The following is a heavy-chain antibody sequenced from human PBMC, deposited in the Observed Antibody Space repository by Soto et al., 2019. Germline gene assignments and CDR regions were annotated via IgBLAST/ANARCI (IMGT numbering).Heavy chain of an antibody. CDR3: ASGLSGSYWPDAFDI. V-gene: IGHV4-34*01. D-gene: IGHD1-26*01. CDR1: GGSFSGYY. CDR2: INHSGST. J-gene: IGHJ3*02. Sequence: PSETLSLTCAVYGGSFSGYYWSWIRQPPGKGLEWIGEINHSGSTNYNPSLKSRVTISVDTSKNQFSLKLSPVTAADTAVYYCASGLSGSYWPDAFDIWGQGTMVTVSS.